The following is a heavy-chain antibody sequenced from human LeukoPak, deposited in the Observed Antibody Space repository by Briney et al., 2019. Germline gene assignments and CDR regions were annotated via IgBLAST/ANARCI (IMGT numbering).Heavy chain of an antibody. J-gene: IGHJ4*02. CDR3: AKDRSSSWSFDY. D-gene: IGHD6-13*01. CDR1: GFTFSSYG. V-gene: IGHV3-30*18. Sequence: GGSLRISCAASGFTFSSYGMHWARQAPGKGLEWVAVISYNGNNKEYADSVKGRFTISRDNSKNTLYLQMNSLRAEDTAVYYCAKDRSSSWSFDYWGLGTLVTVSS. CDR2: ISYNGNNK.